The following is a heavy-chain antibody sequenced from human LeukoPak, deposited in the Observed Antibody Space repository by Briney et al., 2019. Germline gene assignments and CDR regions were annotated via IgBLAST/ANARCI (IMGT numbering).Heavy chain of an antibody. CDR2: IYTSGST. CDR1: GRSISSGSYY. Sequence: SDTLSLTCTVSGRSISSGSYYWSWLRQPAGKGLEWIGRIYTSGSTNYNPSLKSRVAISVDTSKNQFSLKLSSVTAADTAVYYCALEGGATYDAFDIWGQGTMVTVSS. J-gene: IGHJ3*02. D-gene: IGHD1-26*01. CDR3: ALEGGATYDAFDI. V-gene: IGHV4-61*02.